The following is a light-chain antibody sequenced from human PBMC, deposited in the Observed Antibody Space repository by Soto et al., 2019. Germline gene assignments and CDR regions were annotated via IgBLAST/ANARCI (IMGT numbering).Light chain of an antibody. J-gene: IGLJ2*01. V-gene: IGLV2-14*03. Sequence: QSALTRPASVSGSPGQSITISCTGASSDIGAYDYVSWYQQHPDKAPTLIIYDVTRRPSGLSNRFSASKSGNTASLTISGLEADDEGDYYCSSYTSSRTLIFGGGTKVTVL. CDR2: DVT. CDR3: SSYTSSRTLI. CDR1: SSDIGAYDY.